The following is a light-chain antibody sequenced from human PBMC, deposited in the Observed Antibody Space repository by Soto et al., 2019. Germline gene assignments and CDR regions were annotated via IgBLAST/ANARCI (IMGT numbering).Light chain of an antibody. J-gene: IGKJ1*01. Sequence: EIVMTQSPATLSVSPGERATLSCRASQSISNYLAWNQHQPGQAPRLLIYGASIRAAGIPARFSGSGSGTEFTLTISSLQSEDFAVYYCQQYSKWWTFGHGTKVEIK. V-gene: IGKV3-15*01. CDR3: QQYSKWWT. CDR1: QSISNY. CDR2: GAS.